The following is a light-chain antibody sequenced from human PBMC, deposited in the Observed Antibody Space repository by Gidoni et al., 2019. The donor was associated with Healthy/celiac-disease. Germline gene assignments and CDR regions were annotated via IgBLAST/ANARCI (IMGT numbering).Light chain of an antibody. V-gene: IGKV3-15*01. Sequence: EIVLPQSPATLSVSPGERATLSCRASQSVSSNLAWYQQKPGQAPRLLIYGASTRATGIPARFSGSGSGTEFTRTISSLQSEDFAVYYCQQYNNWPPYTFGQGTKLEIK. J-gene: IGKJ2*01. CDR1: QSVSSN. CDR3: QQYNNWPPYT. CDR2: GAS.